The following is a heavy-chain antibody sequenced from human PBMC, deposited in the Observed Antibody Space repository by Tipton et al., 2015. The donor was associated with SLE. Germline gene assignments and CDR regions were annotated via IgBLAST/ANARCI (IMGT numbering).Heavy chain of an antibody. D-gene: IGHD4-23*01. CDR2: IVVGSGNT. CDR1: GFTFTNSA. CDR3: AAGNTVEGL. Sequence: QLVQSGPEVKKPGTSVKVSCKASGFTFTNSAVQWVRQARGQRLEWIGWIVVGSGNTNYAQVFHERVTITRDMSTSTAYMELSSLTSEDTAVYYCAAGNTVEGLWGQGTTVAVPS. V-gene: IGHV1-58*01. J-gene: IGHJ6*02.